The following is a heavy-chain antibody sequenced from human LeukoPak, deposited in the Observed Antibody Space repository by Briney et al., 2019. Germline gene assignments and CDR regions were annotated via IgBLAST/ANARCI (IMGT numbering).Heavy chain of an antibody. CDR2: ISYDGDNK. CDR1: GFTFSSYA. V-gene: IGHV3-30-3*01. Sequence: HPGGSLRLSCSASGFTFSSYAMHWVRQAPGQGLEWVAVISYDGDNKYYADSVKGRFTISRDNSKNTLYLQMNSLRAEDTAVYYCAKDSGSYYSFFDYWGQGTLVTVSS. CDR3: AKDSGSYYSFFDY. J-gene: IGHJ4*02. D-gene: IGHD1-26*01.